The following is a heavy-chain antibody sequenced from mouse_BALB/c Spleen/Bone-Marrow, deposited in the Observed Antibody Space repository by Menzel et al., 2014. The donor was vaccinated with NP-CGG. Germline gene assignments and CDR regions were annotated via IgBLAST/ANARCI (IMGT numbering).Heavy chain of an antibody. V-gene: IGHV4-1*02. CDR3: ARPDDGYYAMDY. D-gene: IGHD2-3*01. CDR1: GFDFSRYW. Sequence: EVQLQQSGGGLVQPGGSLKLSCAASGFDFSRYWMSWVRRAPGKGLEWIGEINPDSSTINYTPSLKDKFIISRDNAKNTLYLQMSKVRSEDTALYYCARPDDGYYAMDYWGQGTSVTVSS. J-gene: IGHJ4*01. CDR2: INPDSSTI.